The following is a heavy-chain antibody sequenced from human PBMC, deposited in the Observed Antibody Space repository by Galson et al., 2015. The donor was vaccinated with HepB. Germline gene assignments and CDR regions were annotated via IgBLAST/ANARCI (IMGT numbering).Heavy chain of an antibody. CDR1: GGSFSEYY. J-gene: IGHJ3*02. V-gene: IGHV4-34*01. CDR3: GFIGEDAFDI. Sequence: TLSLTCTVYGGSFSEYYWTVIRQPPGKGLEWIGEINHNTSANYKPSLKSRLSISADMSQNRFSLNLTSVTAADTAVYYCGFIGEDAFDIWGPGTMVAVAA. CDR2: INHNTSA. D-gene: IGHD3-10*01.